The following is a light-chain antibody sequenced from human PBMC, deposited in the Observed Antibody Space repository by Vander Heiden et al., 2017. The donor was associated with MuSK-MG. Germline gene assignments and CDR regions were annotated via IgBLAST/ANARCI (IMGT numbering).Light chain of an antibody. V-gene: IGKV3-11*01. CDR2: DAS. J-gene: IGKJ5*01. Sequence: MVLTQSPATLSSSPVERATLSCRASQSVSSYLAWYQQKPGQAPRLLIYDASNRATGIPARFSGSGSGTDFTLTISSLEPEDFAVYYCQQRSNCPLTFGQGTQVEIK. CDR3: QQRSNCPLT. CDR1: QSVSSY.